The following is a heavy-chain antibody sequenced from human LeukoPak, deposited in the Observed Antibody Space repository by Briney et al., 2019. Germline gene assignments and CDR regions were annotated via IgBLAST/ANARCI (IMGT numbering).Heavy chain of an antibody. CDR2: IRYNGNNQ. D-gene: IGHD3-10*01. CDR1: GFTLSTYG. Sequence: GGSLRLSCAASGFTLSTYGMHWVRQAPGKGLEWVAFIRYNGNNQYYADSVKGRFTISRDNSKNTLYLQMNSLKGDDTAVYYCAKDSAFYYIDVWGKGTTVIISS. V-gene: IGHV3-30*02. CDR3: AKDSAFYYIDV. J-gene: IGHJ6*03.